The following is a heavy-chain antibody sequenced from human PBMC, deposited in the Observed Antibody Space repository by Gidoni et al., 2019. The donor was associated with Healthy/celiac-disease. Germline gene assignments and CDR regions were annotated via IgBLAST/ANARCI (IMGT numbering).Heavy chain of an antibody. CDR2: IYYSGST. Sequence: QLQLQESGPGLVKPSETLSLPCTVSGGSISSSSYYWGWIRQPPGKGLEWIGSIYYSGSTYYNPSLKSRVTISVDTSKNQFSLKLSSVTAADTAVYYCARGERKPGQYIAVAGDAFDYWGQGTLVTVSS. J-gene: IGHJ4*02. D-gene: IGHD6-19*01. CDR3: ARGERKPGQYIAVAGDAFDY. CDR1: GGSISSSSYY. V-gene: IGHV4-39*07.